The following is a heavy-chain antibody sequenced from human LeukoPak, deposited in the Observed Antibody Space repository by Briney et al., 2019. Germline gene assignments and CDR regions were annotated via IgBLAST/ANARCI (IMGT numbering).Heavy chain of an antibody. Sequence: GGSLRLSCSASGFTFSSFWMSWVRQAPGKGLEWVANIKQDGSEKYYVDSVKGRFTISRDNAKNSLYLQMNSLRAEDTAVYYCGGGGGWGSGVKNWFDPWGQGTLVTVSS. J-gene: IGHJ5*02. V-gene: IGHV3-7*04. D-gene: IGHD6-25*01. CDR2: IKQDGSEK. CDR3: GGGGGWGSGVKNWFDP. CDR1: GFTFSSFW.